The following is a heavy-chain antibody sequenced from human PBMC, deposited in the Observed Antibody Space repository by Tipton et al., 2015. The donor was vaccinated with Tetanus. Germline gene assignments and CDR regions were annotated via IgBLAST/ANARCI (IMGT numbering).Heavy chain of an antibody. D-gene: IGHD2-2*01. CDR3: ARGVPYSTTMGSDWFDP. V-gene: IGHV4-34*01. CDR1: GVSVRSYY. CDR2: VIYDGTS. Sequence: TLSLTCTVSGVSVRSYYWSWIRQPPDKGLEWLGDVIYDGTSYYNPSLNSRVKISLDTSMNQVSLTLTSVTAADTALYYCARGVPYSTTMGSDWFDPWGQGTLVTVSS. J-gene: IGHJ5*02.